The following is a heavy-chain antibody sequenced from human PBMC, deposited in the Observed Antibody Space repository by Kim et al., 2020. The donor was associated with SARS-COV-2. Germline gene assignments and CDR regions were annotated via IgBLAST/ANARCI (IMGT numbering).Heavy chain of an antibody. CDR2: INHSGST. V-gene: IGHV4-34*01. Sequence: SETLSLTCAVYGGSFSGYYWSWIRQPPGKGLEWIGEINHSGSTNYNPSLKSRVTISVDTSKNQFSLKLSSVTAADTAVYYCARVAVSGYSYGFHSREYHFDYWGQGTLVTVSS. J-gene: IGHJ4*02. CDR3: ARVAVSGYSYGFHSREYHFDY. CDR1: GGSFSGYY. D-gene: IGHD5-18*01.